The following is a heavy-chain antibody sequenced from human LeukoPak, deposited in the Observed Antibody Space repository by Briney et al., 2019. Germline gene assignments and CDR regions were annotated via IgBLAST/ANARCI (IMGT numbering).Heavy chain of an antibody. V-gene: IGHV1-2*02. CDR1: GYTFTRYY. CDR2: INPNSGGT. Sequence: GASLKVSCKASGYTFTRYYMHCVRQAPGERLEWMGWINPNSGGTNYAQKFQRRVTMTRDTSISTAYMELSRLRSDDTAVYYCARVAYFDYWGQGTLVTVSS. J-gene: IGHJ4*02. CDR3: ARVAYFDY.